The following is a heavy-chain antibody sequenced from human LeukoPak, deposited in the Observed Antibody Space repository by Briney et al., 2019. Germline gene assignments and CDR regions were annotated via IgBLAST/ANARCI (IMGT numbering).Heavy chain of an antibody. CDR2: INHSGST. D-gene: IGHD3-3*01. Sequence: PSETLSLTCTVSGGSISSGGYYWSWIRQPPGKGLEWIGEINHSGSTNYNPSLKSRVTISVDTSKNQFSLKLSSVTAADTAVYYCARVRPHYDFWSGYHYRSWFDPWGQGTLVTVSS. J-gene: IGHJ5*02. CDR3: ARVRPHYDFWSGYHYRSWFDP. CDR1: GGSISSGGYY. V-gene: IGHV4-39*07.